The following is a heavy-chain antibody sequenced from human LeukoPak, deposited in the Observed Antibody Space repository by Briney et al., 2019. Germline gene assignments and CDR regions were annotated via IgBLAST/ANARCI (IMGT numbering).Heavy chain of an antibody. Sequence: GGSLRLSCAASGITFSYYWMHWVRQAPGKGLVWVSRINSDGSSTTYADSVKGRFTISRDNAKNTLYLQMNSLRAEDTAMYYCVRQYSYDSSGYYPWDYWGQGTLVTVSS. J-gene: IGHJ4*02. CDR1: GITFSYYW. V-gene: IGHV3-74*01. CDR2: INSDGSST. D-gene: IGHD3-22*01. CDR3: VRQYSYDSSGYYPWDY.